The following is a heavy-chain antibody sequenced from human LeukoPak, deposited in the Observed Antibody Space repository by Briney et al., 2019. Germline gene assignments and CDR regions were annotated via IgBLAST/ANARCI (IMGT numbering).Heavy chain of an antibody. CDR1: GFTFSSYE. CDR2: ISSSGSTI. CDR3: AREASGYSYGLDAFDV. Sequence: PGGSLRLSCAASGFTFSSYEMNWVRQAPGKGLEWVSYISSSGSTIYYADSVKGRFTISRDNAKISLYLQMNSLRAEDTAVYYCAREASGYSYGLDAFDVWGQGTMVTVSS. D-gene: IGHD5-18*01. J-gene: IGHJ3*01. V-gene: IGHV3-48*03.